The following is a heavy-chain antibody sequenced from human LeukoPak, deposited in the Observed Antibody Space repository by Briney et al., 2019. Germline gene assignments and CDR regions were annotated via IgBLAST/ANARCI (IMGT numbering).Heavy chain of an antibody. CDR3: AGIYDYGPGFFDS. J-gene: IGHJ4*02. CDR1: GGSISSVGYY. CDR2: IHSSGST. Sequence: SQTLSLTCTVSGGSISSVGYYWTWIRQHPGKGLEWIGYIHSSGSTYYNPSLKSRLTISVDTSNNQFSLKLSSVTAADTAVYYCAGIYDYGPGFFDSWGQGTLVTVSS. D-gene: IGHD3-16*01. V-gene: IGHV4-31*03.